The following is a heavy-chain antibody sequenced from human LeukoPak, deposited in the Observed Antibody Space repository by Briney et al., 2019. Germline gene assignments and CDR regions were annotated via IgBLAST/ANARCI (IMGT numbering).Heavy chain of an antibody. CDR3: ATFTLSWGYFDY. D-gene: IGHD3-16*01. CDR1: GCSISSSSYY. J-gene: IGHJ4*02. Sequence: SETLSLTCTVSGCSISSSSYYWGWIRQPPGKRLEWIGSIYYSGSTYYHPSLKSGVTIAVDTSKNQFSLKLSSVSASDPAVYYCATFTLSWGYFDYWGQGALVTVPS. CDR2: IYYSGST. V-gene: IGHV4-39*01.